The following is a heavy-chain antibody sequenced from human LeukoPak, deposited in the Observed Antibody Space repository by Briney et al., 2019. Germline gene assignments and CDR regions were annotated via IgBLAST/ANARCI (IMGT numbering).Heavy chain of an antibody. D-gene: IGHD1-1*01. Sequence: GGSLRLSCAASGFTFSNYWMGWVRQAPGKGLEWVANIKPHGSEKYYVDSVKGRFTISRDNAKNSLILQMGSLRAEDTAVYYCARDPTTSQGSDAFDIWGQGTRVTVSS. CDR1: GFTFSNYW. J-gene: IGHJ3*02. V-gene: IGHV3-7*01. CDR2: IKPHGSEK. CDR3: ARDPTTSQGSDAFDI.